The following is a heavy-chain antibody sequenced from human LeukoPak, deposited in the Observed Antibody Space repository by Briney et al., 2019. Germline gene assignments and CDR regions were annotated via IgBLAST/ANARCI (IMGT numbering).Heavy chain of an antibody. CDR2: ISSSSSYI. CDR1: GFTFSSYS. V-gene: IGHV3-21*01. CDR3: ASRGYSYGFDDY. Sequence: GGSLRLSCAASGFTFSSYSMNWVRQAPGKGLEWAPSISSSSSYIYYADSVKGRFTISRDNAKNSLYLQMNSLRAEDTTVYYCASRGYSYGFDDYWGQGTLVTVSS. D-gene: IGHD5-18*01. J-gene: IGHJ4*02.